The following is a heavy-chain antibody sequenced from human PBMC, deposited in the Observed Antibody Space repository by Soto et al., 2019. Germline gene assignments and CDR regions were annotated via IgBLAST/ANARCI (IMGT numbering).Heavy chain of an antibody. CDR2: ISSSSSYI. V-gene: IGHV3-21*01. CDR3: ARDMTYYYDSSGYYYDY. D-gene: IGHD3-22*01. Sequence: GGSLRLSCAASGFTFSSYSMNWVRQAPGKGLEWVSSISSSSSYIYYADSVKGRFTISRDNAKNSLYLQMNSLRAEDTAVYYCARDMTYYYDSSGYYYDYWGQGTLVTVSS. J-gene: IGHJ4*02. CDR1: GFTFSSYS.